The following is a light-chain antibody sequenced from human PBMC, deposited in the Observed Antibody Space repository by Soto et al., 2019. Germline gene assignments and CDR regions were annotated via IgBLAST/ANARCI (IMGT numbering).Light chain of an antibody. Sequence: EIVLTQSPGPLSLSPGERATLSCRASQSVSSSYLAWYQQKPGQAPRLLIYGASSRATGIPDRFSGSGSGTDFTLTISRLEPEDFVVYYCQQYGSSPWTFGQGTKVEIK. V-gene: IGKV3-20*01. CDR1: QSVSSSY. CDR2: GAS. J-gene: IGKJ1*01. CDR3: QQYGSSPWT.